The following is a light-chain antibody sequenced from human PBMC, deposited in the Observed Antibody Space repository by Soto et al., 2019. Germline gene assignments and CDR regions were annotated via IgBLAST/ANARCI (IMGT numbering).Light chain of an antibody. CDR2: KTS. Sequence: DIQMTQSPSTLSASVGDRVAITCRASQSISSWLAWYQQKPGKAPNLLIYKTSSLESGVPSRFSGSGSGTEFTLTVNSVQPDDFATYYCQQYDSYPLTFGGGTKVDIK. J-gene: IGKJ4*01. CDR3: QQYDSYPLT. V-gene: IGKV1-5*03. CDR1: QSISSW.